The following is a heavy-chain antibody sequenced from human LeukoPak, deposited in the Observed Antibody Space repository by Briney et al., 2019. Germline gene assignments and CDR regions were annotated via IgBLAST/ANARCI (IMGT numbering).Heavy chain of an antibody. V-gene: IGHV4-59*01. CDR3: ARFDDFGDRFDY. CDR2: IYYSGSS. CDR1: GGSISSYY. Sequence: SETLSLTCTVSGGSISSYYWSWLRQPPGKGLEWIGYIYYSGSSTYNPSLKSRVTISLDTSKSQFSLKLNSLTAADTAVYYCARFDDFGDRFDYWGQGTLVTVSS. J-gene: IGHJ4*02. D-gene: IGHD4-17*01.